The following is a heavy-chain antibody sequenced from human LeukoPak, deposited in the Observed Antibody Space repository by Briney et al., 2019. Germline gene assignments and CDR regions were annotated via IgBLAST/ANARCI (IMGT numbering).Heavy chain of an antibody. CDR2: IYYSGST. CDR1: GGSISSGGYY. J-gene: IGHJ3*02. V-gene: IGHV4-31*03. D-gene: IGHD3-22*01. CDR3: ARKDYDTGYAFDI. Sequence: SETLSLTCTVSGGSISSGGYYWRWIRQHPGKGLEWIGYIYYSGSTYYNPSLKSRVTISVDTSKSQFSLKLSSVTAADTAVYYCARKDYDTGYAFDIWGQGTMVTVSS.